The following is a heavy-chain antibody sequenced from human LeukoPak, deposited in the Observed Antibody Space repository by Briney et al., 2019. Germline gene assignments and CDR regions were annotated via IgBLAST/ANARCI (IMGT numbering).Heavy chain of an antibody. J-gene: IGHJ4*02. D-gene: IGHD6-19*01. V-gene: IGHV3-74*01. Sequence: GGSLRLSCAASGFTFSNSWMHWVRQAPGKGLVWVSRINSDGRSTVYADSVKGRFTISRDNAKNTLYLQMNSLRDEDTAVYYCARDRYSGGWFGYWGQGTLVTVSS. CDR2: INSDGRST. CDR3: ARDRYSGGWFGY. CDR1: GFTFSNSW.